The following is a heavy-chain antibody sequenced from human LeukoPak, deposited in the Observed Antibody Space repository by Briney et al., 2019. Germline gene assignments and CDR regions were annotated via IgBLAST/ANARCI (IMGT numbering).Heavy chain of an antibody. CDR2: INHSGST. CDR1: GGSFSGYY. V-gene: IGHV4-34*01. Sequence: PSETLSLTCAVYGGSFSGYYWSWIRQPPGKGLEWIGEINHSGSTNYNPSLKSRVTISVDTSKNQFSLKLSSVTAADTAVYYCARARYCSGGSCYFLAIDYWGQGTLVTVSS. J-gene: IGHJ4*02. D-gene: IGHD2-15*01. CDR3: ARARYCSGGSCYFLAIDY.